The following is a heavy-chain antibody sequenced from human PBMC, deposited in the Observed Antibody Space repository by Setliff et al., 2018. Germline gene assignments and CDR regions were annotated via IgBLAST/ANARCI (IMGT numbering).Heavy chain of an antibody. J-gene: IGHJ6*03. V-gene: IGHV7-4-1*02. D-gene: IGHD3-16*01. Sequence: ASVKVSCKASGYTFSTYAMNWVRQAPGQGLEWMGWINTNTGNPTYAQGFIGRFVFSLDTSVSTAYLQISSLKAEDTAVYYCASRGTSNGYYYYMDVWGKGTTVTVSS. CDR3: ASRGTSNGYYYYMDV. CDR2: INTNTGNP. CDR1: GYTFSTYA.